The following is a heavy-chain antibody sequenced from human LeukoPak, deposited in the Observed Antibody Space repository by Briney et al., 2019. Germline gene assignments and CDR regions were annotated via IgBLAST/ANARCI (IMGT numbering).Heavy chain of an antibody. Sequence: GGSLRLSCAASGFTFSSYAMSWVRQAPGKGLEWVSVISGSGTNTYYADSVKGRFTISRDNSKNTLYLQMNSLGAEDTALYYCVKHSAPVLAAARFDYWGQGNLVTVSS. J-gene: IGHJ4*02. CDR3: VKHSAPVLAAARFDY. D-gene: IGHD2-2*01. V-gene: IGHV3-23*01. CDR1: GFTFSSYA. CDR2: ISGSGTNT.